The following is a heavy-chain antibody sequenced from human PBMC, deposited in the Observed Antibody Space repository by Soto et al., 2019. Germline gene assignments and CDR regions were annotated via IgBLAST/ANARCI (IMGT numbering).Heavy chain of an antibody. CDR3: AKDLNWNYNFFGPDY. J-gene: IGHJ4*02. CDR2: ISYDGSNK. V-gene: IGHV3-30*18. CDR1: GFTFSSYG. D-gene: IGHD1-7*01. Sequence: PGGSLRLSCAASGFTFSSYGMHWVRQAPGKGLEWVAVISYDGSNKYYADSVKGRFTISRDNSKNTLYLQMNSLRAEDTAVYYCAKDLNWNYNFFGPDYWGQGTLVTVSS.